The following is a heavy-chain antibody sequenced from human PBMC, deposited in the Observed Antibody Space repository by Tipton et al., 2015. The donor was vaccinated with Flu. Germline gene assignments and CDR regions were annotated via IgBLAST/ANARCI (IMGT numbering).Heavy chain of an antibody. CDR2: IYYSGST. Sequence: TLSLTCTVSGGSISYYYWSWIRQPPGKGLEWIGYIYYSGSTNYNPSLKSRVTISVDTSKNQFSLKLSSVTATDTAVYYCAKEPPGYWGQGTLVTVSS. CDR1: GGSISYYY. V-gene: IGHV4-59*12. CDR3: AKEPPGY. J-gene: IGHJ4*02.